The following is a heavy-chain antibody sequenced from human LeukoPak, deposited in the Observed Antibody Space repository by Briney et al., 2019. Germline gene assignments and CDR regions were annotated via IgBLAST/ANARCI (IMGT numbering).Heavy chain of an antibody. CDR1: GFTLSSYG. V-gene: IGHV3-30*18. D-gene: IGHD2-2*01. CDR2: ISYDGSNK. J-gene: IGHJ5*02. CDR3: AKDRTHIVVVPAASPNWFDP. Sequence: PGGSLRLSCAASGFTLSSYGMHWVRQAPGKGLEWVAVISYDGSNKYYADSVKGRFTISRDNSKNTLYLQMNSLRAEDTAVYYCAKDRTHIVVVPAASPNWFDPWGQGTLVTVSS.